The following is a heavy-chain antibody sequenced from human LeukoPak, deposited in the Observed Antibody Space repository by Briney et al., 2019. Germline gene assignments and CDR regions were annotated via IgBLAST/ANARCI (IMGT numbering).Heavy chain of an antibody. Sequence: GGSLRLSCAASGFTFSSHAMNWVRQAPGKGLEWVSSVSSSGTKIFYADSVRGRFTVSRDNAGNTLYLQMNSLKTEDTAVYYCTSVGFGPYYFDNWGQGSLVTVSS. CDR1: GFTFSSHA. J-gene: IGHJ4*02. CDR2: VSSSGTKI. D-gene: IGHD3-10*01. CDR3: TSVGFGPYYFDN. V-gene: IGHV3-21*03.